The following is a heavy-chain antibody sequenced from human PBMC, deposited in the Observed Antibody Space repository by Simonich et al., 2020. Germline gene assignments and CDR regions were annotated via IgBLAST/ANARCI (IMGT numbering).Heavy chain of an antibody. D-gene: IGHD1-1*01. CDR1: GFTVSSNY. CDR3: ARWTATGYYFDY. CDR2: IYSGGSK. J-gene: IGHJ4*02. Sequence: EVQLVESGGGLIQPGGSLRLSCAASGFTVSSNYMSWVRQAPGKGVEWVPVIYSGGSKYYADSVKGRFTISRDNSKNTLYLQINSLRAEDTAVYYCARWTATGYYFDYWGQGTLVTVSS. V-gene: IGHV3-53*01.